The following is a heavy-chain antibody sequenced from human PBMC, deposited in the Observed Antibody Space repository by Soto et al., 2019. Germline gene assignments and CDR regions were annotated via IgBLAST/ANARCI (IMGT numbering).Heavy chain of an antibody. CDR3: ARESGGATATLDYYYFYMDV. CDR1: GDTFNDYY. Sequence: QVQLVQSGAEVKRPGASVTVSCRSSGDTFNDYYIHWVRQAPGQGLEWMGWINPNGGVTKYAQKFQGGVSMTRDTSIRTVYMQLSRIRSDDTAVYYCARESGGATATLDYYYFYMDVWGTGTTVTVSS. J-gene: IGHJ6*03. CDR2: INPNGGVT. D-gene: IGHD5-12*01. V-gene: IGHV1-2*02.